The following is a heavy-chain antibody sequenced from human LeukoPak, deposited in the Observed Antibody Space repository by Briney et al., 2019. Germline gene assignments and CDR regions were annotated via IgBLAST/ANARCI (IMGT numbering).Heavy chain of an antibody. D-gene: IGHD3-10*01. CDR2: IYYSGST. Sequence: KPSETLSLTCTVSGGSISSYYWSWIRQPPGKGLEWIGYIYYSGSTNYNPSLKSRVTISVDTSKNQFSLKLSSVTAADTAVYYCARVVPSYGSGSFYYYYYMDVWGKGTTVTISS. V-gene: IGHV4-59*12. J-gene: IGHJ6*03. CDR3: ARVVPSYGSGSFYYYYYMDV. CDR1: GGSISSYY.